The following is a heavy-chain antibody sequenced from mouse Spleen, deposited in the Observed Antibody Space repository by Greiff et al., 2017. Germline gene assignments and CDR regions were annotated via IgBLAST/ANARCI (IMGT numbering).Heavy chain of an antibody. V-gene: IGHV5-9*04. CDR2: ISSGGGNT. D-gene: IGHD1-1*01. CDR1: GFTFSSYA. Sequence: EVKLVESGGGLVKLGGSLKLSCAASGFTFSSYAMSWVRQTPEKRLEWVATISSGGGNTYYPDSVKGRFTISRDNAKNTLYLQMSSLKSEDTAMYYCASPLITTVVAPFAYWGQGTLVTVSA. CDR3: ASPLITTVVAPFAY. J-gene: IGHJ3*01.